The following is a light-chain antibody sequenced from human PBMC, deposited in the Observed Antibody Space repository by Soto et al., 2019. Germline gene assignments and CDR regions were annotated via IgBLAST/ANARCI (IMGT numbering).Light chain of an antibody. V-gene: IGKV3-20*01. CDR3: QQYGSSRWT. CDR1: QSVSSSY. CDR2: GAS. J-gene: IGKJ1*01. Sequence: EIVLTQSPGTLSLSPGERATLSCRASQSVSSSYLAWYQQKPGQAPRLLIYGASSRATGIPDRFSGSGSGTDFTLTISRREPEDFAVYYCQQYGSSRWTFGQGTKVELK.